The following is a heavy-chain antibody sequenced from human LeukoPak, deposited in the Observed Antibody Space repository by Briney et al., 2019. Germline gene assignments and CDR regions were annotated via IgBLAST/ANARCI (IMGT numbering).Heavy chain of an antibody. CDR1: GFTFTAYL. J-gene: IGHJ4*02. CDR3: VRESEYYFDHSASFDY. D-gene: IGHD3-22*01. V-gene: IGHV3-30-3*01. Sequence: PGRSLRLSCAASGFTFTAYLIHWVHQAPGKGLEWVAVMSSDGNAMFYADSVKGRFTISRDNSKNTLYLQMNSLRAEDTAVYYCVRESEYYFDHSASFDYWGQGTLVTVSS. CDR2: MSSDGNAM.